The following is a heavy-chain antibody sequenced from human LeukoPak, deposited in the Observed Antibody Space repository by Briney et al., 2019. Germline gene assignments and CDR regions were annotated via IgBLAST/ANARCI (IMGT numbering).Heavy chain of an antibody. J-gene: IGHJ3*02. CDR1: GGSISSYY. D-gene: IGHD3-22*01. CDR2: IYYTGST. CDR3: ASRRPNYYDSSGYHIDI. V-gene: IGHV4-59*08. Sequence: SETLSLTCTVSGGSISSYYWSWIRQPPGKGLQWIGYIYYTGSTNYNPSLKSRVTISVDTSKNQFSLKLSSVTAADTAVYYCASRRPNYYDSSGYHIDIWGQGTMVTVSS.